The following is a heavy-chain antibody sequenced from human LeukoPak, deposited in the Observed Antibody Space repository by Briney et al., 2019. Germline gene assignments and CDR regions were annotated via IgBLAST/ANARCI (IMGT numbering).Heavy chain of an antibody. Sequence: GGSLRVSCAASGFSFSTYSMNWVRQDPGKGLEWVSYISSSSTYINYADSVKGRFTISRDNAKNSLYLQMNSLRAEDTAVYYCARGGAAAGTDAFDIWGQGTMVTVSS. CDR2: ISSSSTYI. J-gene: IGHJ3*02. CDR3: ARGGAAAGTDAFDI. CDR1: GFSFSTYS. D-gene: IGHD6-13*01. V-gene: IGHV3-21*01.